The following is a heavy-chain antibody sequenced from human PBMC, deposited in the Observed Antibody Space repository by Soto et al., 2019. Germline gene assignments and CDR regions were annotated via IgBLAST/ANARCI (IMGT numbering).Heavy chain of an antibody. J-gene: IGHJ4*02. Sequence: SETLSLTCSVSGGSMSEYFWSWIRQSPGKGLEWIGYIYYLGSTDYNPSLKSRVTISVDTSKRQFSLRLTSVTAADTVVYYCARDGYDGSGSPYPAYWGPGTQVTVSS. CDR1: GGSMSEYF. V-gene: IGHV4-59*01. CDR2: IYYLGST. CDR3: ARDGYDGSGSPYPAY. D-gene: IGHD3-10*01.